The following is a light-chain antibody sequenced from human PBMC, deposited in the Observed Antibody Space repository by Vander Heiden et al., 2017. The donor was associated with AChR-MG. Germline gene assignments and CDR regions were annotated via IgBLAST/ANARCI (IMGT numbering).Light chain of an antibody. CDR3: QSYDSSLSGWV. CDR2: GNS. J-gene: IGLJ3*02. CDR1: SSNIGAGYD. Sequence: QSVLTQPPPVSGAPGQRVTISCTGSSSNIGAGYDVHWYQQLPGTAPKLLIYGNSNRPSGVPDRFSGSKSGTSASLAITGLQVEDEADYYCQSYDSSLSGWVFGGGTKLTVL. V-gene: IGLV1-40*01.